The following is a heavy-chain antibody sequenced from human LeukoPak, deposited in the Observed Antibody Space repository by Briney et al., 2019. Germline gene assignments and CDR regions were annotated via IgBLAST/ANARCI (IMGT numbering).Heavy chain of an antibody. J-gene: IGHJ4*02. CDR1: GFTFDDYA. V-gene: IGHV3-9*01. D-gene: IGHD5-12*01. CDR3: AKARGYDTSLIDY. Sequence: GGSLRLSCAASGFTFDDYAMHWVRQAPGKGLEWVSGISWNSGSIGYADSVKGRFTISRDNAKNSLYLQMNSLRAEDTALYYCAKARGYDTSLIDYWGQGTLVTVSS. CDR2: ISWNSGSI.